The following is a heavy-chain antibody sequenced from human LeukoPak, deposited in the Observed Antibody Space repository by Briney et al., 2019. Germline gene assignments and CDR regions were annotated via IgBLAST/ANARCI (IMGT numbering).Heavy chain of an antibody. CDR2: INPNSGGT. Sequence: ASVKVSCKASGYTFTGYYMHWVRQAPGQGLEWMGWINPNSGGTNYAQKFQGRVTMTRDTSISTAYMELSRLRSDDTAVYYCARDGQSTYGYPHFDLWGQGSLVTVSS. V-gene: IGHV1-2*02. CDR3: ARDGQSTYGYPHFDL. CDR1: GYTFTGYY. J-gene: IGHJ4*02. D-gene: IGHD5-18*01.